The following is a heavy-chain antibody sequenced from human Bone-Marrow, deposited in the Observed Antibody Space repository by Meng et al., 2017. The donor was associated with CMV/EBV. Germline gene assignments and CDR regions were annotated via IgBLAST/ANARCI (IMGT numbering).Heavy chain of an antibody. J-gene: IGHJ5*02. Sequence: GESLKISCAASGFTFSSYSMNWVRQAPGKGLEWVSSISSSSSYIYYADSVKGRFTISRDNAKNSLYLQMNSLRAEDTAVYYCARVGQQWVVRGDWFDPWGQGTLVTVSS. CDR2: ISSSSSYI. CDR1: GFTFSSYS. CDR3: ARVGQQWVVRGDWFDP. D-gene: IGHD6-19*01. V-gene: IGHV3-21*01.